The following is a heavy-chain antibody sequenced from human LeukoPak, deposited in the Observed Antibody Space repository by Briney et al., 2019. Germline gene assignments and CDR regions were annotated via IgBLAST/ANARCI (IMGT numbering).Heavy chain of an antibody. CDR1: GFIVSSNY. J-gene: IGHJ4*02. CDR2: IYSGGST. CDR3: ARVGVVELRGFDY. D-gene: IGHD1-7*01. Sequence: GGSLRLSCAASGFIVSSNYMSWVRQAPGKGLEWVSVIYSGGSTYYADSVKGRFTISRDTSKNTLYLQMSSLRAEDTAVYYCARVGVVELRGFDYWGQGTLVTVSP. V-gene: IGHV3-53*01.